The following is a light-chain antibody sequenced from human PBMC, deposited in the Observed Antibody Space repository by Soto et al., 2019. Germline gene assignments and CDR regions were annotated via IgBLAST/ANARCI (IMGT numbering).Light chain of an antibody. CDR2: AAS. J-gene: IGKJ4*01. CDR3: QQLNSYPPSLT. CDR1: QSISSY. Sequence: IQLTQSPSSLSASVGDIVTITCRASQSISSYLAWYQQKPGKAPKLLIYAASTLQSGVPSRFSGSGSGTDFTLTISSLQPEDFATYYCQQLNSYPPSLTFGGGTKVEIK. V-gene: IGKV1-9*01.